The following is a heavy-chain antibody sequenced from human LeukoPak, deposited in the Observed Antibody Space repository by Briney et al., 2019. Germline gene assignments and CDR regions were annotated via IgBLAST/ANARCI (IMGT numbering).Heavy chain of an antibody. CDR1: GGPFSGYY. V-gene: IGHV4-34*01. CDR2: INHSGST. J-gene: IGHJ4*02. Sequence: SETLSLTCAVHGGPFSGYYWSWIRQPPGKGLEWIGEINHSGSTNYNPSLKSRVTISVDTSKNQFSLKLSSVTAADTAVYYCAGRESDGSGSRTFDYWGQGTLVTVSS. D-gene: IGHD3-10*01. CDR3: AGRESDGSGSRTFDY.